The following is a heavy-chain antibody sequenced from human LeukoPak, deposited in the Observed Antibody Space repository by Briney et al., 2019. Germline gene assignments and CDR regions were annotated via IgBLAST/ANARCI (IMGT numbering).Heavy chain of an antibody. V-gene: IGHV1-18*01. CDR1: GYTFTSYG. CDR3: AREGGYSYGLYGDYYGMDV. CDR2: ISAYNGNT. J-gene: IGHJ6*02. D-gene: IGHD5-18*01. Sequence: ASVKVSCKASGYTFTSYGIRWVRQAPGQGLEWRGWISAYNGNTNYAQKLQGRVNMTTDTSTRTAYMELRSLRSDDTAVYYCAREGGYSYGLYGDYYGMDVWGQGTTVTVSS.